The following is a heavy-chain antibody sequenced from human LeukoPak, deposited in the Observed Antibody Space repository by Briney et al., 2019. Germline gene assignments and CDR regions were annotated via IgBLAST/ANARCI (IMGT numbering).Heavy chain of an antibody. J-gene: IGHJ5*02. CDR3: ARVVYDYGGNCAFDP. Sequence: PSETLSLTCAVYGGSFSGYYWSWIRQPPGKGLEWIGEINHSGSTNYNPSLKSRVTISVDTSKNQFSLKLSSVTAADTAVYYCARVVYDYGGNCAFDPWGQGTLVTVSS. CDR1: GGSFSGYY. V-gene: IGHV4-34*01. D-gene: IGHD4-23*01. CDR2: INHSGST.